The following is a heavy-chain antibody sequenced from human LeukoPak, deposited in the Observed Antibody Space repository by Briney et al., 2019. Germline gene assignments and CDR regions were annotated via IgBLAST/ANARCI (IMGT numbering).Heavy chain of an antibody. J-gene: IGHJ4*02. V-gene: IGHV3-49*04. Sequence: PGGSLRLSCTASGFTFGDYAMTWVRQAPGKGLEWVGFIASKTYGGTAEYAASVKGRFTISRDDSKGIAYLQMNSLKTEDTAVYFCSRDQTPYYWGQGTLVTVSS. CDR1: GFTFGDYA. CDR2: IASKTYGGTA. CDR3: SRDQTPYY.